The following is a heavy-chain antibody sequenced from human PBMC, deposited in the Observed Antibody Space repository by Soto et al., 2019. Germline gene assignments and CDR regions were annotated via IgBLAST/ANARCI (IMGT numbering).Heavy chain of an antibody. CDR1: GGTFSSYA. CDR2: IIPIFGTT. Sequence: SVKVSCKASGGTFSSYAMSWVRQAPGQGLEWMGGIIPIFGTTNYARRFQGRVTITADKSTSTAYMELRSLRSEDTAVYYCARGTRSGSYYYYGLDVWGQGTTVTVSS. V-gene: IGHV1-69*06. J-gene: IGHJ6*02. CDR3: ARGTRSGSYYYYGLDV. D-gene: IGHD1-26*01.